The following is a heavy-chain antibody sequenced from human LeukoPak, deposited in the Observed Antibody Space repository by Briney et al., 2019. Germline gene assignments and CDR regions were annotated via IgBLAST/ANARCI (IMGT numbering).Heavy chain of an antibody. V-gene: IGHV3-33*01. D-gene: IGHD4-23*01. J-gene: IGHJ3*02. CDR2: IWYDGGNK. Sequence: GGSLRLSFAATGFTLSNYDMHGVRPAAGKGLDGVAVIWYDGGNKYYADSVKGRFTISRDNSKNTLYLQMNSLRAEDTAVYYCARDDYGGKLDIWGQGTVVTVSS. CDR1: GFTLSNYD. CDR3: ARDDYGGKLDI.